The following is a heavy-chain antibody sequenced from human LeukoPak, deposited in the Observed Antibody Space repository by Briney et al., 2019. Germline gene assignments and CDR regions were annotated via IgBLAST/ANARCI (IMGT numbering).Heavy chain of an antibody. CDR2: INWIGGST. D-gene: IGHD3-10*01. CDR3: SKGMYCYGSGSYYRGPDYYYYGMDV. CDR1: GCTFDDYG. Sequence: GGSVRLSCAASGCTFDDYGIIWVRQGPGKGLEWVSGINWIGGSTGYGQSLKGRFTISRDNAKNSLYLQMNILRAEDTAVYYCSKGMYCYGSGSYYRGPDYYYYGMDVWGQGTTVTVSS. V-gene: IGHV3-20*04. J-gene: IGHJ6*02.